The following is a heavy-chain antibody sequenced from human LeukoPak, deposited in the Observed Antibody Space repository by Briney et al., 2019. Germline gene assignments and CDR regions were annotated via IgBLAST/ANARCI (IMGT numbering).Heavy chain of an antibody. V-gene: IGHV3-7*01. CDR2: IKKTGSET. J-gene: IGHJ4*02. CDR1: GFTFSSYS. Sequence: GGSLRLSCAASGFTFSSYSMNWVRQAPGKGLEWVAYIKKTGSETYYVDSVKGRFTITRDNTRNSLFLQMYSLRAEDTAVYFCAREDGYCSGGNCYSYFDSWGQGTLVTVSS. D-gene: IGHD2-15*01. CDR3: AREDGYCSGGNCYSYFDS.